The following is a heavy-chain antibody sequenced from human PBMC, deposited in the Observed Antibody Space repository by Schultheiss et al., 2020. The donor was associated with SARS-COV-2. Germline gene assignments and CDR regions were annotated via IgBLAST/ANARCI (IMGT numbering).Heavy chain of an antibody. CDR2: IYPGDSDT. Sequence: GESLKISCKGFGYSFSSYWIGWVRQMPGKGLEWMGIIYPGDSDTRYSPSFQGQVTISADKSISTAYLQWSSLKASDTAMYYCASSIAALPRAFDYWGQGTLVTVSS. CDR3: ASSIAALPRAFDY. D-gene: IGHD6-13*01. CDR1: GYSFSSYW. V-gene: IGHV5-51*01. J-gene: IGHJ4*02.